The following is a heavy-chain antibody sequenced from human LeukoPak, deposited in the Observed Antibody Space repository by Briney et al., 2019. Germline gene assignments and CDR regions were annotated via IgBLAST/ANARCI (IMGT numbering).Heavy chain of an antibody. CDR2: ISSSGSTI. D-gene: IGHD1-26*01. CDR1: GFTFSDYY. CDR3: XRHPHSGSYQFDY. Sequence: PGGSLRLSCAASGFTFSDYYMSWIRQAPGKGLEWVSYISSSGSTIYYADSVKGRFTISRDNAKNSLYLQMNSLRAEDTAVYYXXRHPHSGSYQFDYWGQGTLVTVSS. J-gene: IGHJ4*02. V-gene: IGHV3-11*04.